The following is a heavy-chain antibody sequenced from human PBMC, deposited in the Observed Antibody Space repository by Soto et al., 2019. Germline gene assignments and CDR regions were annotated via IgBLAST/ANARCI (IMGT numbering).Heavy chain of an antibody. CDR2: ISGSGGGT. V-gene: IGHV3-23*01. Sequence: EVLLLESGGDLVQPGGSLRLSCAASGFTFSTYAMSWVRQAPGKGLEWVSAISGSGGGTYYADSVKGRFTISRDNSKSTLSLQMNSLRAEDTAVYYCVKGGGPPTYYLDYWGQGTLVTVSS. D-gene: IGHD3-16*01. CDR1: GFTFSTYA. J-gene: IGHJ4*02. CDR3: VKGGGPPTYYLDY.